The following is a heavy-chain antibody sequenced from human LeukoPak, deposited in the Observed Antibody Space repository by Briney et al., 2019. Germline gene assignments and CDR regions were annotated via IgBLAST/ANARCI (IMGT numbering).Heavy chain of an antibody. V-gene: IGHV3-30-3*01. Sequence: PGGSLRLSCAASGFTFSSYAMHWVRQAPGKGLEWVAVISYDGSNKYYADSVKGRFTISRDNSKNTLYLQMNSLRAEDTAVYYCAKGIAAAGTDYYFDYWGQGTLVTVSS. CDR3: AKGIAAAGTDYYFDY. J-gene: IGHJ4*02. CDR1: GFTFSSYA. CDR2: ISYDGSNK. D-gene: IGHD6-13*01.